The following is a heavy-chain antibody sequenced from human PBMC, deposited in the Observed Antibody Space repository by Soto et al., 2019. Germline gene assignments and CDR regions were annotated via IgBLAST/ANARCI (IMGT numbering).Heavy chain of an antibody. CDR1: GFTFSSYE. D-gene: IGHD3-10*01. V-gene: IGHV3-48*03. CDR3: ARELGYYGSGKVYGMDV. CDR2: ISSSGSTI. Sequence: QSGGSLRLSCAASGFTFSSYEMNWVRQAPGKGLEWVSYISSSGSTIYYTDSVKGRFTISRDNAKNSLYLQMNSLRAEDTAVYYCARELGYYGSGKVYGMDVWGQGTTVTVSS. J-gene: IGHJ6*02.